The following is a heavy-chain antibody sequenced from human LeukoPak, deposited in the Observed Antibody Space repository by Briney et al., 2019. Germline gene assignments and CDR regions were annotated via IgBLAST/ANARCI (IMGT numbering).Heavy chain of an antibody. CDR1: GFTFSSYW. CDR2: IKQDGSEK. V-gene: IGHV3-7*04. CDR3: ARGPSGLWFGELLIDY. J-gene: IGHJ4*02. D-gene: IGHD3-10*01. Sequence: PGGSLRLSCAASGFTFSSYWMSWVRQAPGEGLEWVANIKQDGSEKYYVDSVKGRFTISRDNAKNSLYLQMNSLRAEDTAVYYCARGPSGLWFGELLIDYWGQGTLVTVSS.